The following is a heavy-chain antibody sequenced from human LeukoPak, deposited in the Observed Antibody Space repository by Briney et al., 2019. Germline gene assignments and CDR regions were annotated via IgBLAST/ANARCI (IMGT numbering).Heavy chain of an antibody. J-gene: IGHJ4*02. V-gene: IGHV4-39*02. CDR3: ARLGAGPTYYDFWSGYSSFYFDY. D-gene: IGHD3-3*01. CDR1: GGSISSSGYY. CDR2: ISSSGNT. Sequence: SETLSLTCTVSGGSISSSGYYWSWIRLHPGKGLEWIGGISSSGNTYYNPSLKSRITIFIDTPKNHFSLKLSSVSAADTAVYYCARLGAGPTYYDFWSGYSSFYFDYWGQGTLVTVSS.